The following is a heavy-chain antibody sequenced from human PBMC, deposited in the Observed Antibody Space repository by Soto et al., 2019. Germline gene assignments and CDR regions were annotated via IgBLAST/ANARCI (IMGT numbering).Heavy chain of an antibody. Sequence: EIQLLESGGGLVQPGGSLRLSCAASGFSFSSYAMSWVRQAPGQGLEWVSAISGSGGDTYYADSVKGRFSISRDNSKNTVFVQMNSLRAEDTAIYYCAKADASGYNSLLFDFWGQGTLVTVSS. V-gene: IGHV3-23*01. J-gene: IGHJ4*02. CDR2: ISGSGGDT. CDR1: GFSFSSYA. D-gene: IGHD3-22*01. CDR3: AKADASGYNSLLFDF.